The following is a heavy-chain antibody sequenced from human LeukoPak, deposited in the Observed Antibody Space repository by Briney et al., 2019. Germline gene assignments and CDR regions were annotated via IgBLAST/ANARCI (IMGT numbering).Heavy chain of an antibody. Sequence: ASVKVSCKVSGYTLTELSMHWVRQAPGKGLEWMGGFDPEDGETIYEQKFQGRVTMTEDTSTDTAYMELSSLRSEDTAVYYCATDPRGYYYDSSGYDYWGQGTLVTVSS. J-gene: IGHJ4*02. V-gene: IGHV1-24*01. CDR1: GYTLTELS. D-gene: IGHD3-22*01. CDR2: FDPEDGET. CDR3: ATDPRGYYYDSSGYDY.